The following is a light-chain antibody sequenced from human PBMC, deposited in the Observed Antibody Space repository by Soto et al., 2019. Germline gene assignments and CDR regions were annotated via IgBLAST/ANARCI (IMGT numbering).Light chain of an antibody. V-gene: IGKV3-15*01. CDR1: QSVSSN. Sequence: GVKMSAAAVSVSKGERATLSCRASQSVSSNLSCYQQKPVQAPRLLIYGASTRATGIPARFSGSGSGTEFTLTISSLQSEDFAVYHCRQYHHSPPVSCGQGPPL. CDR2: GAS. J-gene: IGKJ5*01. CDR3: RQYHHSPPVS.